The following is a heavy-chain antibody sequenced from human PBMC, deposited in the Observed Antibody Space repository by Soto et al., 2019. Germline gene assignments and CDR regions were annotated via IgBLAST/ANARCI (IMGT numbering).Heavy chain of an antibody. J-gene: IGHJ5*02. D-gene: IGHD3-22*01. CDR2: VYYSGSN. CDR3: ARVRYFDTSGYYQFDP. CDR1: GASISRSGDY. V-gene: IGHV4-31*03. Sequence: PSETLSLTCTVSGASISRSGDYWNWIRHQPWKGLDWIGCVYYSGSNYYNPSLRGRISIAKDTSKNQISLKLSSVTAADTAVYYCARVRYFDTSGYYQFDPWGQGTLVTVSS.